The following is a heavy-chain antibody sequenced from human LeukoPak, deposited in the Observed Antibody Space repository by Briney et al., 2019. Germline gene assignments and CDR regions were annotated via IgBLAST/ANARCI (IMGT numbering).Heavy chain of an antibody. CDR3: ARDRGVVVPAAMDYFDY. CDR2: ISSSSSYI. D-gene: IGHD2-2*01. CDR1: GLTFSSYS. Sequence: GGSLRLSCAASGLTFSSYSMNWVRQAPGKGLEWVSSISSSSSYIYYADSVKGRFTISRDNAKNSLYLQMNSLRAEDTAVYYCARDRGVVVPAAMDYFDYWGQGTLVTVSS. V-gene: IGHV3-21*01. J-gene: IGHJ4*02.